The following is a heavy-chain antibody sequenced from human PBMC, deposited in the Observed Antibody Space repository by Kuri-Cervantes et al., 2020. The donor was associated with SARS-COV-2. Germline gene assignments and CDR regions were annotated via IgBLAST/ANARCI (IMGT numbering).Heavy chain of an antibody. J-gene: IGHJ4*02. CDR2: ISYDGSNK. Sequence: GGSLRLSCAASGFTFSSYAMHWVRQAPGKGLEWVAVISYDGSNKYYADSVKGRFTISRDNAKNSLYLQMSSLRAEDTAVYYCARDLRLGKSLDYWGQGTLVPSPQ. CDR1: GFTFSSYA. CDR3: ARDLRLGKSLDY. V-gene: IGHV3-30-3*01. D-gene: IGHD7-27*01.